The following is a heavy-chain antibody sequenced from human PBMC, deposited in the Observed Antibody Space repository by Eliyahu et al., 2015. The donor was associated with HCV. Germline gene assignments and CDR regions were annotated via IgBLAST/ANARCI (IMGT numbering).Heavy chain of an antibody. D-gene: IGHD4-17*01. CDR3: AKEIESRNGDNTFDY. V-gene: IGHV3-30*18. Sequence: QVQLVESGGGVVQPGRSLRLSCAASGFXFSSYGMHWVRQAPGKGLEWVAVISYDGSNKYYADSVKGRFTISRDNSKNTLYLQMNSLRAEDTAVYYCAKEIESRNGDNTFDYWGQGTLVTVSS. CDR2: ISYDGSNK. CDR1: GFXFSSYG. J-gene: IGHJ4*02.